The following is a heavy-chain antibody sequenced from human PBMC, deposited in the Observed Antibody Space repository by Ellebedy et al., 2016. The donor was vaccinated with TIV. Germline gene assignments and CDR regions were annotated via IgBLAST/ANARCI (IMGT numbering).Heavy chain of an antibody. V-gene: IGHV3-21*01. D-gene: IGHD3-9*01. CDR1: GFTFSSYS. Sequence: GESLKISCAASGFTFSSYSMNWVRQAPGKGLEWVSSISSSSSYIYYADSVKGRFTISRDNAKNSLYLQMNSLRAEDTAVYYCSKPRGRITIFGNDILTGYPKPPHYYYYGMDVWGQGTTVTVSS. CDR2: ISSSSSYI. J-gene: IGHJ6*02. CDR3: SKPRGRITIFGNDILTGYPKPPHYYYYGMDV.